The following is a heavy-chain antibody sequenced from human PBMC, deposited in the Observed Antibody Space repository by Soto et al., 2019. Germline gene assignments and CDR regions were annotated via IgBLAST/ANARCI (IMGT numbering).Heavy chain of an antibody. CDR3: ARDLYYYGSGSYSDTLYNWFDP. CDR2: IYYSGST. D-gene: IGHD3-10*01. V-gene: IGHV4-59*01. CDR1: GGSISSYY. J-gene: IGHJ5*02. Sequence: TLSLTCTVSGGSISSYYWSWIRQPPGKGLEWIGYIYYSGSTNYNPSLKSRVTISVDTSKNQFSLKLSSVTAADTAVYYCARDLYYYGSGSYSDTLYNWFDPWGQGTLVTVSS.